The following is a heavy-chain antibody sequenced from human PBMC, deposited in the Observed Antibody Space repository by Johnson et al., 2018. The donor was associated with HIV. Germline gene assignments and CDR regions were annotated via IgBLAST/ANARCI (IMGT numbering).Heavy chain of an antibody. Sequence: QVQLVESGGGVVQPGRSLRLSCAASGFTFSSYAMHWVRQAPGKGLEWVAVISYDGSNKYYADSVKGRFTISRDHSKNTLYLQMNSLGAEDTDVYYCARDVDEFMITFGGVIAHDAFDIWGQGTMVTVSS. CDR1: GFTFSSYA. D-gene: IGHD3-16*02. V-gene: IGHV3-30-3*01. CDR3: ARDVDEFMITFGGVIAHDAFDI. J-gene: IGHJ3*02. CDR2: ISYDGSNK.